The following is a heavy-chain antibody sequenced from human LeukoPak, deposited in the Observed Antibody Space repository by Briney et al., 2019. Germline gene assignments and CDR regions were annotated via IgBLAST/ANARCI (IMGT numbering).Heavy chain of an antibody. CDR1: GFTFSSYG. J-gene: IGHJ4*02. CDR3: AKDLGIAAAGLSD. CDR2: IWYDGSNK. Sequence: PGGSLRLSCAASGFTFSSYGMHWVRQAPGKGLEWVAVIWYDGSNKYYADSVKGRFTISRDNSKNTLYLQMNSLRAEDTAVYYCAKDLGIAAAGLSDWGQGTLVTVSS. D-gene: IGHD6-13*01. V-gene: IGHV3-33*06.